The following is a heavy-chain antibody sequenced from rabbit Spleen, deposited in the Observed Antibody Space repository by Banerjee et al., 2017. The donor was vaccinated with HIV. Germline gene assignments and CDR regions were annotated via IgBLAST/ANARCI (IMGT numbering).Heavy chain of an antibody. CDR1: GFDFSNYG. Sequence: QLKESGGGLVQPGGSLKLSCKASGFDFSNYGVSWVRQAPGKGLEWIGYIDPIFGSTYYASWVNGRFTISRHNAQNTLYLQLNSLTAADTATYFCVRDLAGYADYGPWYFSLWGPGTLVTVS. V-gene: IGHV1S7*01. D-gene: IGHD6-1*01. CDR2: IDPIFGST. CDR3: VRDLAGYADYGPWYFSL. J-gene: IGHJ4*01.